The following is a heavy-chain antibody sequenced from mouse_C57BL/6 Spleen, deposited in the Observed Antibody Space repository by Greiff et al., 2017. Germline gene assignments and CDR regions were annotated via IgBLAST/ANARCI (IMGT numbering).Heavy chain of an antibody. CDR3: ARADYGSSYDAMDY. D-gene: IGHD1-1*01. J-gene: IGHJ4*01. CDR1: GFNIKDYY. Sequence: DVKLQESGAELVKPGASVKLSCTASGFNIKDYYMHWVKQRTEQGLEWIGRIDPEAGETKYAPKFQGKATITEDTTSNTAYLQLSSLTSEDTAGYYCARADYGSSYDAMDYWGQGTSVTVSS. CDR2: IDPEAGET. V-gene: IGHV14-2*01.